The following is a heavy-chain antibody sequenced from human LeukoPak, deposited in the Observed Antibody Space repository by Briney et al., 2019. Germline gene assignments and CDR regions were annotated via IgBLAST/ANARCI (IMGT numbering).Heavy chain of an antibody. J-gene: IGHJ4*02. CDR3: ARDDVGATPFDY. CDR2: INRDGTEK. D-gene: IGHD1-26*01. Sequence: GGSLRLSCATSGFNFSDSRMTWVRQAPGKGLQWVANINRDGTEKHFLDSVEGRFTISRDNARKSLYLQMNSLRDEDTAVYYCARDDVGATPFDYWGQGTLVTVSS. V-gene: IGHV3-7*05. CDR1: GFNFSDSR.